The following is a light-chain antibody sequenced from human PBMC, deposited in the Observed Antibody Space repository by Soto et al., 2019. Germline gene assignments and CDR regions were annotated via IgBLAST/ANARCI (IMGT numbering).Light chain of an antibody. J-gene: IGLJ2*01. CDR3: LLSYSGAGVV. CDR1: TGAVTSGHY. Sequence: QIVVTQEPSLTVSPGGTVTLTCGSSTGAVTSGHYPYWFQQKPGQAPRTLIYDTSNKHSWTPARFSGSLLGGKAALTLSGAQPEDEAEYYCLLSYSGAGVVFGGGTKLTVL. V-gene: IGLV7-46*01. CDR2: DTS.